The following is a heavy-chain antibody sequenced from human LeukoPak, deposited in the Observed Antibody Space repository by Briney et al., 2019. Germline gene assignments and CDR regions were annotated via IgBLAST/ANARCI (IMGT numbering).Heavy chain of an antibody. CDR1: GFTFDDYA. Sequence: GGSLRLSCAASGFTFDDYAMHWVRQAPGKGLEWVSGISWNSGSIGYADSVKGRFTISRDNAKNSLYLQMNSLRAEDTALYHCARVPEYSGSYSGAFDIWGQGTMVTASS. V-gene: IGHV3-9*01. CDR2: ISWNSGSI. CDR3: ARVPEYSGSYSGAFDI. D-gene: IGHD1-26*01. J-gene: IGHJ3*02.